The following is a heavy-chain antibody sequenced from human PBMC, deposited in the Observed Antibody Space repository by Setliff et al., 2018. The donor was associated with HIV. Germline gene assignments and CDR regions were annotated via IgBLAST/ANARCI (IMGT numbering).Heavy chain of an antibody. CDR3: ARGRYRSRWYASDHYYIDV. CDR2: IYYRGST. Sequence: PSGTLSLTCTVSGGSISSSSYYWGWIRQPPGKGLQWIGSIYYRGSTYYNPSLKSRVTISVDTSKNQFSLKLRSVTAADTALYYCARGRYRSRWYASDHYYIDVWGKGTTVTVSS. D-gene: IGHD6-13*01. CDR1: GGSISSSSYY. V-gene: IGHV4-39*01. J-gene: IGHJ6*03.